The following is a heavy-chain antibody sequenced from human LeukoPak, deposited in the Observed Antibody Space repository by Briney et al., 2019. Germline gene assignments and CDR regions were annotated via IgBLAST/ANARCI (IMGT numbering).Heavy chain of an antibody. V-gene: IGHV4-34*01. D-gene: IGHD3-16*01. CDR2: INHSGGT. CDR1: GGSFSGYY. J-gene: IGHJ4*02. Sequence: SETLSLTCAVYGGSFSGYYWSWIRQPPGKGLEWIGEINHSGGTNYNPSLKSRVTISVDTSKNQFSLKLSSVTAADTAVYYCARGRWGSFDYWGQGTLVTVSS. CDR3: ARGRWGSFDY.